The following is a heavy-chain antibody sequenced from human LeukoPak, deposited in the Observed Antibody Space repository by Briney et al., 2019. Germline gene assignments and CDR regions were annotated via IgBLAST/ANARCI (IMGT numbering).Heavy chain of an antibody. CDR3: ARDMYYDILTGYSPTYFDY. J-gene: IGHJ4*02. CDR1: GFTFDDYG. CDR2: INWNGGST. V-gene: IGHV3-20*04. D-gene: IGHD3-9*01. Sequence: GGSLRLSCAASGFTFDDYGMSWVRQAPGKGLEWVSGINWNGGSTGYADSVKGRFTISRDNAKNSLYLQMNSLRAEDTAVYYCARDMYYDILTGYSPTYFDYWGQGTLVTVSS.